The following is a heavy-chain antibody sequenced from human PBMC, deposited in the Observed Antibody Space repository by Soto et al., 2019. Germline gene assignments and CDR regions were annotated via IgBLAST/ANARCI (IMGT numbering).Heavy chain of an antibody. D-gene: IGHD3-10*01. J-gene: IGHJ4*02. CDR2: IFYSGST. Sequence: QVQLQESGPGLVKPSQTLSLTCTVSGGSISTGVYYWSWVRQHPGKGLEWLGYIFYSGSTYYNPSLKSRVTMSVDTSKIQFSLKLSSVTAAHTAVYYCATYGSGTYKPTTFDYWGQGTLVTVSS. CDR3: ATYGSGTYKPTTFDY. V-gene: IGHV4-31*03. CDR1: GGSISTGVYY.